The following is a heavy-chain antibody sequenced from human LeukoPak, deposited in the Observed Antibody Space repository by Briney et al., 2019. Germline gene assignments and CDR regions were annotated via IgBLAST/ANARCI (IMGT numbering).Heavy chain of an antibody. V-gene: IGHV3-7*01. CDR2: IKQDGSEK. CDR1: GFTFSTYW. Sequence: PGGSLRLSCAASGFTFSTYWMSWVRQAPGKGLEWVANIKQDGSEKYYVDSVKGRFTISRDNAKNSLYLQMNSLRAEDTAVYYCVRGTPGSSWYRHFDYWGQGTLVTVS. CDR3: VRGTPGSSWYRHFDY. J-gene: IGHJ4*02. D-gene: IGHD6-13*01.